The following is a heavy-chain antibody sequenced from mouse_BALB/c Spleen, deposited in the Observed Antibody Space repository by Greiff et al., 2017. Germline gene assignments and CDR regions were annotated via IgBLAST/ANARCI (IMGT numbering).Heavy chain of an antibody. Sequence: DVKLVESGGGLVQPGGSLRLSCATSGFTFTDYYMSWVRQPPGKALEWLGFIRNKANGYTTEYSASVKGRFTISRDNSQSILYLQMNTLRAEDSATYYCARVSYGNYGAMDYWGQGTSVTVSS. V-gene: IGHV7-3*02. CDR2: IRNKANGYTT. D-gene: IGHD2-1*01. CDR3: ARVSYGNYGAMDY. J-gene: IGHJ4*01. CDR1: GFTFTDYY.